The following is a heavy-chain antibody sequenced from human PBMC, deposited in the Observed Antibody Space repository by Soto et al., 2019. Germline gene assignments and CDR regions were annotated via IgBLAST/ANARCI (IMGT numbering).Heavy chain of an antibody. Sequence: QITLKESGPTLVNPTQTLTLTCTFSGFSLSTSGVGVGWIRQPPGKALEWLALIYWDDDKRYSPSLKSRLTIPKDTSKNQVVLTMTNMDPVDTATYYCAHSSYDFWSGYPYYFDYWGQGTLVTVSS. V-gene: IGHV2-5*02. J-gene: IGHJ4*02. CDR3: AHSSYDFWSGYPYYFDY. D-gene: IGHD3-3*01. CDR2: IYWDDDK. CDR1: GFSLSTSGVG.